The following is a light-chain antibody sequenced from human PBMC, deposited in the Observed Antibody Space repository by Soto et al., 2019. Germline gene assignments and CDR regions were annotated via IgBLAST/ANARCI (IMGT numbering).Light chain of an antibody. V-gene: IGKV1-9*01. CDR3: QQLNSYL. Sequence: IQLTQSPSSLSASVGDRVTITCRASQGISSYLAWYQQKPGKAPKLLIYAASTLQSGVPSRFSGSGSGTDFTLTISCLQPEDFATYYCQQLNSYLFGQGTKLEIK. CDR2: AAS. CDR1: QGISSY. J-gene: IGKJ2*01.